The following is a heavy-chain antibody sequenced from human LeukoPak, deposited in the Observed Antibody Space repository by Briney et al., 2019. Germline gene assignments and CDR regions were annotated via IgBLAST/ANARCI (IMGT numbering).Heavy chain of an antibody. CDR2: IWYDGSNK. CDR1: GFTFSSYG. Sequence: GGSLKLSCAASGFTFSSYGMHWVRQAPGKGLEWVAVIWYDGSNKYYADSVKGRFTISRDNSKNTLYLQMNSLRAEDTAVYYCAKPFGSWSYYFDYWGQGTLVTVSS. D-gene: IGHD6-13*01. J-gene: IGHJ4*02. CDR3: AKPFGSWSYYFDY. V-gene: IGHV3-33*06.